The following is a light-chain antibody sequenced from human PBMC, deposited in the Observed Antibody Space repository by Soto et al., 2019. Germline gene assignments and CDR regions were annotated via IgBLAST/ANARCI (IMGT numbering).Light chain of an antibody. Sequence: HSVRTQPPSTSRTPREGVTISCSGNSSPIGSNAVYWYQQLPGTAPKLLIYRNNQRPSGVPDRFSGTKSGTSASLAISGLRSEDEADYYCAAWNDGLSGFVFGTGAKVTVL. V-gene: IGLV1-47*01. CDR2: RNN. J-gene: IGLJ1*01. CDR3: AAWNDGLSGFV. CDR1: SSPIGSNA.